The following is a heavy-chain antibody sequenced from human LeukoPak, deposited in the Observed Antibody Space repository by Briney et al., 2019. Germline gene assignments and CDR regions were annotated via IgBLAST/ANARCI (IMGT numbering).Heavy chain of an antibody. D-gene: IGHD1-7*01. Sequence: GGSLRLSCAASGFTFSDYNMRWIRQAPGKGLEWVSSISRSGSTKYYADSVKGRFTISRDNSKNTLYLQMNSLRAEDTAVYYCAKDLNLRYFDYWGQGTLVTVSS. CDR2: ISRSGSTK. CDR3: AKDLNLRYFDY. CDR1: GFTFSDYN. V-gene: IGHV3-11*01. J-gene: IGHJ4*02.